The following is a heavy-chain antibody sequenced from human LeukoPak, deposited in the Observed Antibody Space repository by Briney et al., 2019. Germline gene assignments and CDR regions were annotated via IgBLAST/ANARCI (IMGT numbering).Heavy chain of an antibody. D-gene: IGHD3-22*01. V-gene: IGHV3-23*01. CDR2: ISGSGGST. CDR3: AYYYDSSGYFY. Sequence: GGSLRLSCAASGFTFSSYAMSWVRHAPGNGLEWVSAISGSGGSTYYADSVKGRFTISRDNSKNTLYQQMNSLRAEDTAVYYCAYYYDSSGYFYWGQGTLVTVSS. J-gene: IGHJ4*02. CDR1: GFTFSSYA.